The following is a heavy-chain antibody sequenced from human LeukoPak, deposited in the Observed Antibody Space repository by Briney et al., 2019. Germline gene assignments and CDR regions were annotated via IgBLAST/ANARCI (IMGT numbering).Heavy chain of an antibody. D-gene: IGHD4-17*01. J-gene: IGHJ4*02. V-gene: IGHV3-33*01. CDR3: ARGKTPAVTTPFDS. Sequence: GRSLRLSCAASGFTFSSYGMHWVRQAPGKGLEWVAFIRYDGSNKYYADSVKGRFTISRDNSKNTLYLQMNSLRGEDTAVYYCARGKTPAVTTPFDSWGQGTLVTVSS. CDR2: IRYDGSNK. CDR1: GFTFSSYG.